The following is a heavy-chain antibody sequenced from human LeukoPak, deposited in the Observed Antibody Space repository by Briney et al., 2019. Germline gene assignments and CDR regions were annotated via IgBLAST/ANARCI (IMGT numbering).Heavy chain of an antibody. CDR1: GFTFSSYA. J-gene: IGHJ4*02. V-gene: IGHV3-30*01. Sequence: GGSLRLSCAASGFTFSSYAMHWVRQAPGKGLEWVAVISYDGSNKYYADSVKGRFTISRDNSKNTLYLQMNSLRAEDTAAYYCARGYYYWGQGTLVTVSS. CDR2: ISYDGSNK. D-gene: IGHD1-14*01. CDR3: ARGYYY.